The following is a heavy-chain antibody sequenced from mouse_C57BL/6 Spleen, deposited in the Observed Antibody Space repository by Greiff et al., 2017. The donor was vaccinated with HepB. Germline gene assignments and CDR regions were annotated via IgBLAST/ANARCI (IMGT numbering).Heavy chain of an antibody. CDR1: GFNIKNTY. Sequence: VQLQQSVAELVRPGASVKLSCTASGFNIKNTYMHWVKQRPEQGLEWIGRIDPANGNTKYAPKFQGKATITADTSSNTAYLQLSSLTSEDTAIYYCAMAPLDYYGSSYAWFAYWGQGTLVTVSA. V-gene: IGHV14-3*01. D-gene: IGHD1-1*01. CDR3: AMAPLDYYGSSYAWFAY. CDR2: IDPANGNT. J-gene: IGHJ3*01.